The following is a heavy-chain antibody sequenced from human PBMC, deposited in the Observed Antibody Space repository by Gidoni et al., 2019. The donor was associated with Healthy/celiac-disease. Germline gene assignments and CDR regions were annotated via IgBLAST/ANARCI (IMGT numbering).Heavy chain of an antibody. V-gene: IGHV1-3*01. J-gene: IGHJ6*02. CDR2: INAGNGNT. Sequence: QVQLVQSGAEVKKPGASVKVSYKASGYTFTSYAMHWVRQAPGQRLEWMGWINAGNGNTKYSQKFQGRVTITRDTSASTAYMELSSLRSEDTAVYYCARLAATGDSYYYYGMDVWGQGTTVTVSS. D-gene: IGHD1-1*01. CDR1: GYTFTSYA. CDR3: ARLAATGDSYYYYGMDV.